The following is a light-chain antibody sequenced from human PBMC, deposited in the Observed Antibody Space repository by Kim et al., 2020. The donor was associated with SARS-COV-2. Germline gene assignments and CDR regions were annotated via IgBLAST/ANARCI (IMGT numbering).Light chain of an antibody. Sequence: VALGQTVRITCQGDSLRSYYATWYQQKPGQAPKVVIYGKDNRPSGDPDRFSGSSSGNTAYLTITGTQAGDEADYYCNSRDSNDYVVFGGGTKVTVL. J-gene: IGLJ2*01. CDR3: NSRDSNDYVV. V-gene: IGLV3-19*01. CDR2: GKD. CDR1: SLRSYY.